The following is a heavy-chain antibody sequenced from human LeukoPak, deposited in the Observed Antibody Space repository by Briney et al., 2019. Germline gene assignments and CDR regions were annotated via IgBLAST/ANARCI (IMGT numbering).Heavy chain of an antibody. J-gene: IGHJ4*02. CDR1: GFTFSTYW. Sequence: GGSLRLSCAASGFTFSTYWMSWVRQAPGKGLEWVANIQQDGIKKYYVDSVGGRFTISRENAKNSLFLQMSSLRADDTAVYYCAREPQYYDFWSGYFDYWGQGTLVTVSS. V-gene: IGHV3-7*01. D-gene: IGHD3-3*01. CDR3: AREPQYYDFWSGYFDY. CDR2: IQQDGIKK.